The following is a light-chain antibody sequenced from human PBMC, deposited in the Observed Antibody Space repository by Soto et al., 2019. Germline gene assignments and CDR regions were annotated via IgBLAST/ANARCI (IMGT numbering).Light chain of an antibody. V-gene: IGKV3-20*01. CDR1: QSVSSSY. Sequence: EIVLTQSPRTLSLSPGERATLSCRASQSVSSSYLAWYQQKPGQAPRLLIYRASSRATGIPDRFSGSGSGTDFTLTISRLEPEDFAVYYCQQYGSSPTFGQGTKLEIK. CDR2: RAS. CDR3: QQYGSSPT. J-gene: IGKJ2*01.